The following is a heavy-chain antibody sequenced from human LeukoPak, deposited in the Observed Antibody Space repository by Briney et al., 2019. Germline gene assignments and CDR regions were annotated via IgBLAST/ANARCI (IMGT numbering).Heavy chain of an antibody. CDR1: GFTVSNDY. Sequence: GGSLRLSCAVSGFTVSNDYMSWVRQAPGKGLEWVSVIYGGGDTYYADSVRGRFAISRDNFENTLFLQMDSLRAEDTAVYYCTRLLPSSHHFFDSWGQGTLVTVSS. V-gene: IGHV3-53*01. D-gene: IGHD6-6*01. CDR3: TRLLPSSHHFFDS. CDR2: IYGGGDT. J-gene: IGHJ4*02.